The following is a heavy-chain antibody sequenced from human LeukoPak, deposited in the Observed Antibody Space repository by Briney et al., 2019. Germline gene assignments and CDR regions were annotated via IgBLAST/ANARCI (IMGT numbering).Heavy chain of an antibody. D-gene: IGHD1-26*01. CDR2: ISSSSSYI. V-gene: IGHV3-21*01. J-gene: IGHJ4*02. CDR1: GFTFSSYS. Sequence: PGGSLRLSCAASGFTFSSYSMNWVRQAPGKGLEWVSSISSSSSYIYYADSVKGRFTISRDNAKNSLYLQMNSLRAEDTAVYYCARIIVGATSGDYWGQGTLVTVSS. CDR3: ARIIVGATSGDY.